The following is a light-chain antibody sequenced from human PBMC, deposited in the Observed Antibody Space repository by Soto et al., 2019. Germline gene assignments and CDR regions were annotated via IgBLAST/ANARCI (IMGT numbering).Light chain of an antibody. V-gene: IGKV3-15*01. Sequence: EIVMPQSPAPLSVSPGERATLSCRASQSVSSTLAWYQQKAGQAPRLLIYNATTRATGIPARFSGSGSGTEFTLSISSLQSEDFAVYYCQHYDNWPPWTFGQGTKVDI. CDR2: NAT. J-gene: IGKJ1*01. CDR3: QHYDNWPPWT. CDR1: QSVSST.